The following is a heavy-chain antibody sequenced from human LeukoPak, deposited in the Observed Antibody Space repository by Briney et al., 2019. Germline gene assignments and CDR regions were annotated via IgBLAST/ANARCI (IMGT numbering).Heavy chain of an antibody. D-gene: IGHD4-17*01. CDR3: ARDRVTTGYSDY. CDR1: GFTFSSYA. Sequence: GGSLRLSCAASGFTFSSYAMHWVRQAPGKRLEWVAVISYDRSNKDYADSVKGRFTISRDNAKNSLYLQMNSLRAEDTAVYYCARDRVTTGYSDYWGQGTLVTVSS. CDR2: ISYDRSNK. J-gene: IGHJ4*02. V-gene: IGHV3-30*03.